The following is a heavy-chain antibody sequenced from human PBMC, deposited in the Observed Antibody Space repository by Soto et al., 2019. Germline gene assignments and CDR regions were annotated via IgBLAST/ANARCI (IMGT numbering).Heavy chain of an antibody. J-gene: IGHJ6*02. CDR2: IYPGDSDT. V-gene: IGHV5-51*01. D-gene: IGHD6-13*01. CDR3: ARPSYSTSRYYGLDV. Sequence: PGESLNISCKGSGYSFSNYWLGWVRHMPGKGLEWMGIIYPGDSDTRYSPSFQGQVTISADKSISTAYLQWSSLKASDTAMYYCARPSYSTSRYYGLDVWGQGTTVTV. CDR1: GYSFSNYW.